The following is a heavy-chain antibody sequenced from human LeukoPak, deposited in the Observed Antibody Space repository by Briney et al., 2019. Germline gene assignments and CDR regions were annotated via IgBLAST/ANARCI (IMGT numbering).Heavy chain of an antibody. J-gene: IGHJ4*02. CDR3: ARHERGAENLDY. D-gene: IGHD1-1*01. CDR2: VSYSGRT. CDR1: GASISNYY. V-gene: IGHV4-59*08. Sequence: SEALSLTCTVSGASISNYYWSWIRQPPGKGLECIGYVSYSGRTNHNPSLKSRVTISADTSKNQFSLKLTSVTAADTAVYYCARHERGAENLDYWGQGTLVTVST.